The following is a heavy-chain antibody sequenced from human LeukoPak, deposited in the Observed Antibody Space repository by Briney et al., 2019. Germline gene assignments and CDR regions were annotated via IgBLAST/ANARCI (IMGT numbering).Heavy chain of an antibody. V-gene: IGHV1-2*02. CDR1: GYTFTGYY. CDR2: INPNSGGT. J-gene: IGHJ4*02. Sequence: WASVKVSCKASGYTFTGYYMHWVRQAPGQGLEWMGWINPNSGGTNYAQKFQGRVTMTRDTSISTAYMELSRLRSDDTAVYYCARTPTYYYDSSGYYYDYWGQGTLVTVFS. D-gene: IGHD3-22*01. CDR3: ARTPTYYYDSSGYYYDY.